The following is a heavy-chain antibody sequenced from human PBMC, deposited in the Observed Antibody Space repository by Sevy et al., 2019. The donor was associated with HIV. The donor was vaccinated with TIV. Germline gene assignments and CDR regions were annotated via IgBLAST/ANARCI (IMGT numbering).Heavy chain of an antibody. CDR2: IYSGGDT. V-gene: IGHV3-53*01. Sequence: GGSLRLSCAASGFTVSSNYMSWVRQAPGKGLEWISVIYSGGDTHYADSVKGRFTISRDNSKNTLYLQMNSLRDEDTAVYYCARVPVTKSTDYSSTWRTYFWYYYYMDVWGKGTTVTVSS. D-gene: IGHD6-13*01. CDR3: ARVPVTKSTDYSSTWRTYFWYYYYMDV. CDR1: GFTVSSNY. J-gene: IGHJ6*03.